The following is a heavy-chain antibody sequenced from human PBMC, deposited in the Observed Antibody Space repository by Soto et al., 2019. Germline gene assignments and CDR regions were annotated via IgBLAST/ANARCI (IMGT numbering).Heavy chain of an antibody. CDR3: ARDGGVNYCSGSYDLNGMDV. V-gene: IGHV4-31*03. J-gene: IGHJ6*02. CDR2: IYYSGST. Sequence: TLSLTCTVSGGSISSGGYYWSWIRQHPGKGLEWIGYIYYSGSTYYNPSLKSRVTISGDTSKNQFSLKLSSVTAADTAVYYCARDGGVNYCSGSYDLNGMDVWGQVTTVTVSS. CDR1: GGSISSGGYY. D-gene: IGHD3-10*01.